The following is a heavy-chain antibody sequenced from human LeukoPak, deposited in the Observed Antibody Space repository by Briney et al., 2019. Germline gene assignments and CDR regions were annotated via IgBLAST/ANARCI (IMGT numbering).Heavy chain of an antibody. CDR2: IEQDGSEK. CDR1: GFTFSSYW. V-gene: IGHV3-7*01. J-gene: IGHJ1*01. D-gene: IGHD3-22*01. Sequence: PGGSLRLSCAASGFTFSSYWMSWVRQVPGKGLEWVANIEQDGSEKYYVDSVKGRFTISRDNAKNSLYLQMNSLRAEDTAVYYCAGRKSYYYESSGYFEEYFQHWGQGTLVTVSS. CDR3: AGRKSYYYESSGYFEEYFQH.